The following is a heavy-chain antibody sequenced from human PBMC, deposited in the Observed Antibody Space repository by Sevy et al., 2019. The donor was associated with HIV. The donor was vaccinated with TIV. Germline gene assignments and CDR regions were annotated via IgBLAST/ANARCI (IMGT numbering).Heavy chain of an antibody. D-gene: IGHD3-9*01. J-gene: IGHJ6*02. CDR3: AKDFTGYNGMDV. CDR1: GFTFNTYG. Sequence: GGSLRLSCAASGFTFNTYGMHWVRHAPGKGLEWVAVISYHGRDKFYGDSVEGRFTISRDNSKKMLYLQMNSLRAEATAVYYCAKDFTGYNGMDVWGQGTMVTVSS. CDR2: ISYHGRDK. V-gene: IGHV3-30*18.